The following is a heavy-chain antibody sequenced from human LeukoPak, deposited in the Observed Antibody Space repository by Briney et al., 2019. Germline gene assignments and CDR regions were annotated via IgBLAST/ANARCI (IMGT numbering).Heavy chain of an antibody. CDR2: IYYSGTT. V-gene: IGHV4-59*12. D-gene: IGHD3-16*02. CDR3: AREGGDYFWGTYRPTNIDY. Sequence: PSETLSLTCTVSGGSISPYYWSWIRQPPGKGLEWIGSIYYSGTTYYNPSLKSRVTISVDMSKNQFSLKLSSVTAAGTAVYYCAREGGDYFWGTYRPTNIDYWGQGTLVTVSS. J-gene: IGHJ4*02. CDR1: GGSISPYY.